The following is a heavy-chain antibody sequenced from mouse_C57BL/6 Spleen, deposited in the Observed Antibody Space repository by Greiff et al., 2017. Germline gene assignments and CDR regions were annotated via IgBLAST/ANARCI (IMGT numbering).Heavy chain of an antibody. CDR3: ARNDGYLTWFAY. J-gene: IGHJ3*01. D-gene: IGHD2-3*01. V-gene: IGHV1-59*01. Sequence: QVQLQQSGAELVRPGTSVKLSCKASGYTFTSYWMHWVKQRPGQGLEWIGVIDPSDSYTNYNQKFKGKATLTVDTSSSTAYMQLSSLTSEDSAVYYCARNDGYLTWFAYWGQGTLVTVSA. CDR1: GYTFTSYW. CDR2: IDPSDSYT.